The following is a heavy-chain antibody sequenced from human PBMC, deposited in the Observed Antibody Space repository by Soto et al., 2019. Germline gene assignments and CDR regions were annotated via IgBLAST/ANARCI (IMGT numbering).Heavy chain of an antibody. J-gene: IGHJ5*02. Sequence: EVQLVESGGGLAQPGGSLRLSCVASGFTFNTYTMNWVRQAPGKGLEWVSYISGTGSDTYYADSVKGRFTIARDNAKNALFLQIESLRAEDAGDYYCADLGGGLPWGQGTLVIVSS. D-gene: IGHD1-26*01. V-gene: IGHV3-48*01. CDR3: ADLGGGLP. CDR1: GFTFNTYT. CDR2: ISGTGSDT.